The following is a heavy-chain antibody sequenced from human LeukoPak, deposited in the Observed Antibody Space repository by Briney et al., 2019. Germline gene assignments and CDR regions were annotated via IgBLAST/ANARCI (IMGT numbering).Heavy chain of an antibody. V-gene: IGHV3-30-3*01. J-gene: IGHJ4*02. CDR3: ARDGIGIAARPDYFDY. D-gene: IGHD6-6*01. CDR2: ISYDGSNK. Sequence: GGSLRLSCAASGFTFSSYAMHWVRQAPGKGLEWVAVISYDGSNKYYADSVKGRFTISRDNSKNTLYLQMNSLRAEDTAVYYCARDGIGIAARPDYFDYWGQGTLVTVSS. CDR1: GFTFSSYA.